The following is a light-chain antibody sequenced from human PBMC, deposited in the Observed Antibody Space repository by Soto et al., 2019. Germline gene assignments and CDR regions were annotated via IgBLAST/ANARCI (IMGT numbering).Light chain of an antibody. V-gene: IGLV2-23*01. J-gene: IGLJ1*01. CDR2: EGT. Sequence: QSVLTQPASVSGPPGQSITISCSGTTSDVGGYNLVSWYQQHTAKAPKLLIYEGTQRPSGVSSRFSGSKSGNTASLTISGLQAEDEADYYCCSYASSSSYVFGTGTKV. CDR3: CSYASSSSYV. CDR1: TSDVGGYNL.